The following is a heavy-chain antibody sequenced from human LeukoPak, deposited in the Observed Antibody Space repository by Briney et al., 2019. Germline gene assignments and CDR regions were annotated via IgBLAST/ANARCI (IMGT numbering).Heavy chain of an antibody. Sequence: GGSLRLSCAASGFTFSSYAMSWVRQAPGKGLEWVSAISGSGGSTYYADSVKGRFTISRDNAKNSLYLQMNSLRAEDTAVYYCERDPSMDFSAFDPWGQGTLVTVSS. CDR2: ISGSGGST. D-gene: IGHD2-2*03. J-gene: IGHJ5*02. CDR1: GFTFSSYA. V-gene: IGHV3-23*01. CDR3: ERDPSMDFSAFDP.